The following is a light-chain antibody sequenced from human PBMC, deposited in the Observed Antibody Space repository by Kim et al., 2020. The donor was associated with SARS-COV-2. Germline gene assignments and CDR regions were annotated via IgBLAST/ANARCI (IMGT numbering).Light chain of an antibody. Sequence: VPPKEKVTITCRASQSIGSSLHWYQQKPNQSPKLLIRYAFQSMSGVPSRFSGSGSGTDFTLTINSLEAEDVATYYCHQSNSLPITFGQGTRLEIK. V-gene: IGKV6-21*02. J-gene: IGKJ5*01. CDR2: YAF. CDR3: HQSNSLPIT. CDR1: QSIGSS.